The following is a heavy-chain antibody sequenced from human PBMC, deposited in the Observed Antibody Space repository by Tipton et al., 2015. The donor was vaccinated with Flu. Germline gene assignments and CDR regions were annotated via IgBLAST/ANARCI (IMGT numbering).Heavy chain of an antibody. CDR1: GFTFSSYS. Sequence: GSLRLSCAASGFTFSSYSMNWVRQAPGKGLEWVSSISSSSSYIYYADSVKGRFTISRDNAKNSLYLQMNSLRAEDTAVYYCARLTSGSYYGFFDYWGQGTLVTVSS. CDR3: ARLTSGSYYGFFDY. CDR2: ISSSSSYI. D-gene: IGHD1-26*01. V-gene: IGHV3-21*01. J-gene: IGHJ4*02.